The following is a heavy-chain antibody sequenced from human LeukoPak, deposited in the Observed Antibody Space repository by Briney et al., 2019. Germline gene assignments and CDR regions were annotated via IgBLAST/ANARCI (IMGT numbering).Heavy chain of an antibody. Sequence: PGGSLRLSCAASGFSLSSYWMHWVRQAPGKGLVWVSRINSDGSTTNYADSVKGRFTISRDNAKNTLYLQMNSLRAEDTAVYYCARRQYRSSWYYFDYRGQGTLVTVSS. D-gene: IGHD6-13*01. V-gene: IGHV3-74*01. CDR1: GFSLSSYW. CDR3: ARRQYRSSWYYFDY. J-gene: IGHJ4*02. CDR2: INSDGSTT.